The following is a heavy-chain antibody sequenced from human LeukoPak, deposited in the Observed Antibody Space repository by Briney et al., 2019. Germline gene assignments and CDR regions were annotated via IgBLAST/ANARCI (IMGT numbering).Heavy chain of an antibody. CDR2: TCGSGAAT. CDR1: GFTFNTYG. D-gene: IGHD3-22*01. J-gene: IGHJ4*02. Sequence: GASLRLSCAASGFTFNTYGMNWVRQAAGKGLEWVSGTCGSGAATYYADSVKGRFTISRDNSKNILYLQMNSLRAEDTAIYYCARDLRICPRKYDSSSHPFDYWGQGTLVTVSS. V-gene: IGHV3-23*01. CDR3: ARDLRICPRKYDSSSHPFDY.